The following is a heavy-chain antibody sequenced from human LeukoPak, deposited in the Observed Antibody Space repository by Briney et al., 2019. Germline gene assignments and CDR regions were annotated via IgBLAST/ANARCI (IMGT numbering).Heavy chain of an antibody. V-gene: IGHV1-8*03. D-gene: IGHD3-22*01. CDR3: ARVGDYYDSSGYSY. CDR2: MNPNSGNT. Sequence: ASVKVSCKASGYTFTCYYMHWVRQATGQGLEWMGWMNPNSGNTGYAQKFQGRVTITRNTSISTAYMELSSLRSEDTAVYYCARVGDYYDSSGYSYWGQGTLVTVSS. J-gene: IGHJ4*02. CDR1: GYTFTCYY.